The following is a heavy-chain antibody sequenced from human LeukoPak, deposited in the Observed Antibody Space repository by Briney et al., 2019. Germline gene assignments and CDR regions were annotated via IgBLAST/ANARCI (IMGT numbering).Heavy chain of an antibody. V-gene: IGHV1-2*02. CDR3: ARDRDPTMIVVEYAFDI. D-gene: IGHD3-22*01. J-gene: IGHJ3*02. Sequence: ASVKVSCKASGYTFTGYYMHWVRQAPGQGLGWMGWINPNSGGTNYAQKFQGRVTMTRDTSISTAYMELSRLRSDDTAVYYCARDRDPTMIVVEYAFDIWGQGTMVTVSS. CDR1: GYTFTGYY. CDR2: INPNSGGT.